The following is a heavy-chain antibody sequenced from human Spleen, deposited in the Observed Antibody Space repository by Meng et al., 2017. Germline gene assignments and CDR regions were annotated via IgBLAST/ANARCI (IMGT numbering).Heavy chain of an antibody. D-gene: IGHD6-13*01. CDR2: ISAYNGNT. J-gene: IGHJ4*02. CDR1: GYTFTSYG. Sequence: ASVKVSCKASGYTFTSYGISWVRQAPGQGLEWMGWISAYNGNTNYAQKLQGRVTMTRDTSISTAYMELSRLRSDDTAVYFCARFESSSWYPFDYWGQGTLVTVSS. V-gene: IGHV1-18*01. CDR3: ARFESSSWYPFDY.